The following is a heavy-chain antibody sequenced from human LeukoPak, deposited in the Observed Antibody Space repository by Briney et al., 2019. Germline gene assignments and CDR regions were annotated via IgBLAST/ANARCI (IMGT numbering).Heavy chain of an antibody. D-gene: IGHD6-13*01. CDR2: IYYSGST. Sequence: SETLSLTCTVSGGSISSYYWSWIRQPPGKGLEWIGYIYYSGSTNYNPSLKSRVTISVDTSKNQFSLKLSSVTAADTAVYYCARGPRAIAAAGTGTNYFDYWGQGTLATVSS. CDR1: GGSISSYY. CDR3: ARGPRAIAAAGTGTNYFDY. J-gene: IGHJ4*02. V-gene: IGHV4-59*01.